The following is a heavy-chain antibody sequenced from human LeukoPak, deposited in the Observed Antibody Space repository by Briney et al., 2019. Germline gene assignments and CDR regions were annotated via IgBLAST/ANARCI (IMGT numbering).Heavy chain of an antibody. J-gene: IGHJ4*02. V-gene: IGHV3-23*01. CDR3: AKLDVYGEGAVIDEY. CDR2: ISGSGGST. D-gene: IGHD3-3*01. CDR1: GFTFSSYA. Sequence: GAPLRLYCAASGFTFSSYAMSWARQAPGKGLEWVSAISGSGGSTYYADSVKGRFTISRDNSKNTLYPQKNSLRAEDTAVYYCAKLDVYGEGAVIDEYWGQGTLVTVSS.